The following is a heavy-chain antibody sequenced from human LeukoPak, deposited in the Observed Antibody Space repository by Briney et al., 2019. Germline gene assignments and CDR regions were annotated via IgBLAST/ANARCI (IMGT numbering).Heavy chain of an antibody. CDR2: IYYSGST. J-gene: IGHJ4*02. Sequence: TLSLTCTVSGGSISSGGYYWSWVRQHPGKGLEWIGYIYYSGSTYYNPSLKSRVTISVDTSKNQFSLKLSSVTAADTAVYYCARGAMVRGVIDFDYWGQGTLVTVSS. CDR3: ARGAMVRGVIDFDY. D-gene: IGHD3-10*01. CDR1: GGSISSGGYY. V-gene: IGHV4-31*03.